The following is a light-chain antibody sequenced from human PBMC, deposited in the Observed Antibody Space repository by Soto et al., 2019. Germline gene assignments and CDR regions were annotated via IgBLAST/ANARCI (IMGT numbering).Light chain of an antibody. V-gene: IGKV3-20*01. CDR2: GAS. Sequence: EIVLTQSPGTLSLSPGERATLSCRASQSVSSSYLACYQQKPGQAPRLLIYGASSRATGIPDRFSGSGSGTDFTLTISRLEPEDFAVYYCQQLRTFGGGTKV. CDR1: QSVSSSY. CDR3: QQLRT. J-gene: IGKJ4*01.